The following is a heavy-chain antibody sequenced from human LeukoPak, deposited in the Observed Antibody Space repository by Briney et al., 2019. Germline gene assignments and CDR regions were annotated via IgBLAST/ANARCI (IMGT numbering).Heavy chain of an antibody. Sequence: GASVKVSCKASGYTFSSYDINWVRQAPGQGLEWMGWINSSTGNPTYAECFRGRFVFSLDTAVSTEYLQISSLKAEDTDVYYCASPLIGYCSSTSCLDLGSCGQGTLVTVSS. V-gene: IGHV7-4-1*02. J-gene: IGHJ5*02. CDR3: ASPLIGYCSSTSCLDLGS. CDR1: GYTFSSYD. D-gene: IGHD2-2*01. CDR2: INSSTGNP.